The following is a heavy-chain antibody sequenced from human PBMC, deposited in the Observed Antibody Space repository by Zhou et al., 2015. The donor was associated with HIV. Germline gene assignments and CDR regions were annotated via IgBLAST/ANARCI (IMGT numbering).Heavy chain of an antibody. CDR3: ASSSKYSSSWKPILNYYYYGMDV. CDR1: GGTFSSYT. J-gene: IGHJ6*02. CDR2: IIPILGIA. Sequence: QVQLVQSGAEVKKPGSSVKVSCKASGGTFSSYTISWVRQAPGQGLEWMGRIIPILGIANYAQKFQGRVTITADKSTSTAYMELSSLRSEDTAVYYCASSSKYSSSWKPILNYYYYGMDVWGQGTTVTVSS. V-gene: IGHV1-69*02. D-gene: IGHD6-13*01.